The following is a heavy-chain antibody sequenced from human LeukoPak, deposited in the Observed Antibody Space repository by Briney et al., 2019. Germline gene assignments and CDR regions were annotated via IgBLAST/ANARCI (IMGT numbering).Heavy chain of an antibody. V-gene: IGHV3-23*01. CDR3: AKTKPYGTTWYGGID. Sequence: LPGGSLRLSCVASGFAFSSYAMSWVRQAPGKGLEWVSALRESGGSTHYADSVKGRFTISRDNSKNTLYLQMNSLRAEDTAVYYCAKTKPYGTTWYGGIDWGQGALVTVSS. D-gene: IGHD6-13*01. CDR1: GFAFSSYA. CDR2: LRESGGST. J-gene: IGHJ4*02.